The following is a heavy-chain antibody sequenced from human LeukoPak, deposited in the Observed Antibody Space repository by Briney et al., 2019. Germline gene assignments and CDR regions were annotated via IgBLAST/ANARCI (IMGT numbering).Heavy chain of an antibody. V-gene: IGHV4-39*01. CDR3: ARLGGYASGEMAYSSGWSFDY. Sequence: PSETLSLTCTVSGGSISSSSYYWGWIRQPPGKGLEWIGSIYYSGSTYYNPSLKSRVTISVDTSKNQFSLKLSSVTAADTAVYYCARLGGYASGEMAYSSGWSFDYWGQGTLVTVSS. J-gene: IGHJ4*02. CDR2: IYYSGST. CDR1: GGSISSSSYY. D-gene: IGHD6-19*01.